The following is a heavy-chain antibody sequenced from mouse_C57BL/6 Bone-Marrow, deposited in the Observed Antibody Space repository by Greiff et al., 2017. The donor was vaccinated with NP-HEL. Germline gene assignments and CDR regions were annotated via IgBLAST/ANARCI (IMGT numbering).Heavy chain of an antibody. CDR3: ARGRLRRGPWFAY. V-gene: IGHV5-12*01. Sequence: EVHLVESGGGLVQPGGSLKLSCAASGFTFSDYYMYWVRQTPEKRLEWVAYISNGGGSTYYPDTVKGRFTISRDNAKNTLYLQMSRLKSEDTAMYYCARGRLRRGPWFAYWGQGTLVTVSA. CDR1: GFTFSDYY. D-gene: IGHD2-4*01. J-gene: IGHJ3*01. CDR2: ISNGGGST.